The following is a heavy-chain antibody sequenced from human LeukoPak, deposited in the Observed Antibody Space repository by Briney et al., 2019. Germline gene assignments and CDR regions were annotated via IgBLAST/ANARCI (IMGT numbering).Heavy chain of an antibody. CDR2: ISGSGVNT. V-gene: IGHV3-23*01. J-gene: IGHJ6*02. Sequence: PGRSLRLSCAASGFTFSSYGMHWVRQAPGKGLEWVSLISGSGVNTYYADCVKGRFTISRENSKNTVSLQMNSLRGEDTAVYYCAKDVRVGGGGMDVWGQGTPVTVSS. CDR3: AKDVRVGGGGMDV. D-gene: IGHD1-26*01. CDR1: GFTFSSYG.